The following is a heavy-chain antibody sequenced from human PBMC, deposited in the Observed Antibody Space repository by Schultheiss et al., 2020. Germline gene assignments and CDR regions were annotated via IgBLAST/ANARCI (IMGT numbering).Heavy chain of an antibody. V-gene: IGHV3-21*04. CDR1: GFTFSSYA. J-gene: IGHJ6*02. CDR2: ISSSSSYI. D-gene: IGHD4-17*01. CDR3: ARANGDYDYYGIDV. Sequence: WGSLRLSCAASGFTFSSYAMSWVRQAPGKGLEWVSSISSSSSYIYYADSVKGRFTISRDNSKNTLYLQMNSLRAEDTAVYYCARANGDYDYYGIDVWGQGTTVTVSS.